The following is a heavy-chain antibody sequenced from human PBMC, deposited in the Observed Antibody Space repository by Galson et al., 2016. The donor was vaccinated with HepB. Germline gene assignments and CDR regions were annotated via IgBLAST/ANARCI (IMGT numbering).Heavy chain of an antibody. CDR2: IYYSGGT. J-gene: IGHJ4*02. CDR1: GGSISSRGYY. CDR3: AGYEVVSFDY. V-gene: IGHV4-31*03. D-gene: IGHD2-15*01. Sequence: LSLTCTVSGGSISSRGYYWSWIRQHPGKGLEWIGYIYYSGGTYYNPSLQSRLTISLDTSKNHFSLKLDSVSAADTAVYYCAGYEVVSFDYWGQGTLVTVSS.